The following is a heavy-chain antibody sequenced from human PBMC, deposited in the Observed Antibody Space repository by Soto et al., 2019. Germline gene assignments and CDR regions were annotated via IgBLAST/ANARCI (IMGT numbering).Heavy chain of an antibody. CDR3: ARLGVVVVAASASYYYYGMDV. Sequence: ASVKVSCKASGYTFTSYGISWVRQAPGQGLEWMGWTSAYNGNTNYAQKLQGRVTMTTDTSTSTAYMELRSLRSDDTAVYYCARLGVVVVAASASYYYYGMDVWGQGTTVTVSS. CDR2: TSAYNGNT. CDR1: GYTFTSYG. J-gene: IGHJ6*02. D-gene: IGHD2-15*01. V-gene: IGHV1-18*01.